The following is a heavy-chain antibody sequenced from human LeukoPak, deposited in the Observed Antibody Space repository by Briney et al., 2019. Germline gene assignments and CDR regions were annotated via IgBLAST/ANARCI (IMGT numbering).Heavy chain of an antibody. CDR2: ISSSSSYI. D-gene: IGHD6-13*01. V-gene: IGHV3-21*01. CDR3: ARSGSSGSSWYWGYYYYMDV. CDR1: GFTFSSYS. J-gene: IGHJ6*03. Sequence: GGSLRLSCAASGFTFSSYSMNWVRQAPGKGLEWVSSISSSSSYIYYADSVKGRFTISRDNAKNSLYLQMNSLRAEDTAVYYCARSGSSGSSWYWGYYYYMDVWGKGTTVTVSS.